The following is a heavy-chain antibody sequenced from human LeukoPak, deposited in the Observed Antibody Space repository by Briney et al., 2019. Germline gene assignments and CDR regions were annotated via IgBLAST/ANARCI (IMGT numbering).Heavy chain of an antibody. CDR1: GFTFSTYA. J-gene: IGHJ4*02. CDR3: AKDQFSSSWTPFFDY. D-gene: IGHD6-13*01. V-gene: IGHV3-48*04. Sequence: PGGSLRLSCAASGFTFSTYAMSWVRQAPGKGLEWVSYITSSSGTIYYADSVKGRFTISRDNAKNSLYLQMNSLRAEDTAVYYCAKDQFSSSWTPFFDYWGQGTLVTVSS. CDR2: ITSSSGTI.